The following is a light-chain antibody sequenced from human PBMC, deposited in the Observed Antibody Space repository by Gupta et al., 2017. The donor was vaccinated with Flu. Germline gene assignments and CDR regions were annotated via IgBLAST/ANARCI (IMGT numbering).Light chain of an antibody. CDR2: YKSDSDQ. J-gene: IGLJ3*02. CDR3: MIWNSSAWV. Sequence: QAVLPQPASLPASPGASASLTCTLRSGINVGTYRLYRYQQKLGSPPQYLLRYKSDSDQQQGSGVPSRFSGSKDASANAGILLISGLQAEDEADYYCMIWNSSAWVFGGGTKLTVL. V-gene: IGLV5-45*01. CDR1: SGINVGTYR.